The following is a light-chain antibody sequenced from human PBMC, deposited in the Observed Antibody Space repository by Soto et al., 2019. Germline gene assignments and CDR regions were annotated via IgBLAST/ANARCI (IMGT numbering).Light chain of an antibody. J-gene: IGKJ5*01. CDR2: AAS. CDR3: QKYSSVIT. V-gene: IGKV1-27*01. Sequence: DIQMTQSPSSLSASVGDRVTITCRASQGISSYLAWYQQKLGKVPKLLISAASTLQSGVPSRFSGSGSGTDFTLTISSLQPEDVATYYCQKYSSVITFGQGTRPEIK. CDR1: QGISSY.